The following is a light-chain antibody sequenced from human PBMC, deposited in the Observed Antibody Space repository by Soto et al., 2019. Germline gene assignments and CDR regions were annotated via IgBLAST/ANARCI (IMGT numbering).Light chain of an antibody. Sequence: QSVLTQPASVSGSPGQSITISCTGTSSDVGGYNYVSWYQLHPGKAPKLILYEVTNRPSGVSDRFSGSKSGNTASLTISGLQAEGEADYYCSSYTSSTAYVFGTGTKVTVL. CDR2: EVT. V-gene: IGLV2-14*01. CDR1: SSDVGGYNY. CDR3: SSYTSSTAYV. J-gene: IGLJ1*01.